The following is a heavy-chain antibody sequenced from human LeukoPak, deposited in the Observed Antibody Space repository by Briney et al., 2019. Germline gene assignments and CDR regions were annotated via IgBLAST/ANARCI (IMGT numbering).Heavy chain of an antibody. Sequence: ASVKVSCKASGYTFTGYYMHWVRQAPGQGLEWMGWINPNSGGTNYAQKFQGRVTMTRDTSISTAYMELSRLRSDDTAVYYCARDKGYPSYYYMDVWGKGTTVTVSS. J-gene: IGHJ6*03. D-gene: IGHD5-12*01. V-gene: IGHV1-2*02. CDR3: ARDKGYPSYYYMDV. CDR1: GYTFTGYY. CDR2: INPNSGGT.